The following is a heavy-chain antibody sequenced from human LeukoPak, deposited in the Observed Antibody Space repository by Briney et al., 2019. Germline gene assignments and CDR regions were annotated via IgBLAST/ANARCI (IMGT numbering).Heavy chain of an antibody. CDR3: AREGQSSGHCGAFDL. Sequence: GGSLRLSCVASGFTFSSSVMHWVRQAPGKGLEYVSGINDNGDDTHYADSAKDRFTISRDNSKNTLYLQMDSARPEDMALYYCAREGQSSGHCGAFDLWGQGTKVIVSS. D-gene: IGHD3-22*01. J-gene: IGHJ3*01. V-gene: IGHV3-64*02. CDR2: INDNGDDT. CDR1: GFTFSSSV.